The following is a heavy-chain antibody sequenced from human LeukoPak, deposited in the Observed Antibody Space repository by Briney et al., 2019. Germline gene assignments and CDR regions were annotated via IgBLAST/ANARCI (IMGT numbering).Heavy chain of an antibody. D-gene: IGHD3-10*01. Sequence: ETLSLTCTVSGGSISSSSYYWGWIRQPPGKGLEWVANIKQDGSEKYYVDSVKGRFTISRDNAKDSLYLQMNSLRAEDTAVYYCASLTVTMVPLDYWGQGTLVTVSS. CDR2: IKQDGSEK. CDR1: GGSISSSSYY. J-gene: IGHJ4*02. V-gene: IGHV3-7*01. CDR3: ASLTVTMVPLDY.